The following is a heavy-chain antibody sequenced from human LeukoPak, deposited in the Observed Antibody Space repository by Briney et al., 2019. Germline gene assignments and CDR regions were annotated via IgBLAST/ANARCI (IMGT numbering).Heavy chain of an antibody. Sequence: SETLSLTCTVSGGSISSYYWSWIRQPPGKGLEWIGYIYYSGSTNYNPSLKSRVTISVDTSKNQFSLKLSSVTAADAAVYYCASSGYYSYWFDPWGQGTLVTVSS. CDR2: IYYSGST. CDR1: GGSISSYY. V-gene: IGHV4-59*01. CDR3: ASSGYYSYWFDP. D-gene: IGHD3-22*01. J-gene: IGHJ5*02.